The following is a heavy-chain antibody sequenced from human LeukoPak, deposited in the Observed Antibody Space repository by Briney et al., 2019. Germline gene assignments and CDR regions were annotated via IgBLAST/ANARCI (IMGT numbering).Heavy chain of an antibody. D-gene: IGHD6-19*01. CDR3: AQGIYRSGWSSFAS. CDR2: LSGSGITT. V-gene: IGHV3-23*01. J-gene: IGHJ4*01. Sequence: GGSLRLSCAAAGFTFSNSAMSWVRQAPGKGLEWVSTLSGSGITTYYADSVTGRFTISRDNSKNTLYLQMNSLRAEETAVYYCAQGIYRSGWSSFASWGHGTLVTVSS. CDR1: GFTFSNSA.